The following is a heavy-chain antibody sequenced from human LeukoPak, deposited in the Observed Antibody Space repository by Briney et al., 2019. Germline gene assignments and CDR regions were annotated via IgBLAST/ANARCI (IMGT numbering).Heavy chain of an antibody. J-gene: IGHJ6*03. V-gene: IGHV1-8*03. CDR3: ARGPPGGYGHYYYMDV. D-gene: IGHD3-22*01. CDR2: MNPNSGNT. Sequence: ASVKVSCKASGYTFTSYDINWVRQATGQGLEWVGWMNPNSGNTGYAQKFQGRVTITRNTSISTAYMELSSLRSEDTAVYYCARGPPGGYGHYYYMDVWGKGTTVTVSS. CDR1: GYTFTSYD.